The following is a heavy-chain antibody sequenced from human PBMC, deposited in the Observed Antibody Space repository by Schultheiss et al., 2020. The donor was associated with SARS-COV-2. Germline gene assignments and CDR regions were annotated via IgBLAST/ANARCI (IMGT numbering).Heavy chain of an antibody. CDR2: IYYSGST. CDR3: ARTMVADWGSFDY. J-gene: IGHJ4*02. CDR1: GGSISSYY. D-gene: IGHD4/OR15-4a*01. Sequence: SQTLSLTCTVSGGSISSYYWSWIRQPPGKGLEWIGYIYYSGSTNYNPSLKSRVTISVDTSKNQFSLKLSSVTAADTAVYYCARTMVADWGSFDYWGQGTLVTVS. V-gene: IGHV4-59*08.